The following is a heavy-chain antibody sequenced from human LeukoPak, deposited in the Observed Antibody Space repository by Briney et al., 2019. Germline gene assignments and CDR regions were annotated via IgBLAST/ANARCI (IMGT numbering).Heavy chain of an antibody. CDR3: ARGPDDYGDY. CDR2: INPSGGNT. CDR1: GYTFTSYY. D-gene: IGHD5-24*01. Sequence: ASVKVSCKASGYTFTSYYLHWVRQAPGQGLEWMGIINPSGGNTNYVQKFQGRVTMTRDTSTSTVYTELSSLRSEDTAVYYCARGPDDYGDYWGQGTLVTVSS. J-gene: IGHJ4*02. V-gene: IGHV1-46*01.